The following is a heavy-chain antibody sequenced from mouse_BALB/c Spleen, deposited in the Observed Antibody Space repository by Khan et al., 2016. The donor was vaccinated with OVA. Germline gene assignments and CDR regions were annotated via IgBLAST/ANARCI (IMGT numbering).Heavy chain of an antibody. J-gene: IGHJ3*01. Sequence: EVQLQESGGGLVKPGGSLKLSCAASGFTFSNYGVSWVRQTPEKRLEWVASISSGDTTYYPASVKGRFTISRDNARNFLLLQMNSQRSEDTAMYYCARDYWDAYWGQGTMVTVSA. CDR3: ARDYWDAY. V-gene: IGHV5-6-5*01. CDR2: ISSGDTT. CDR1: GFTFSNYG. D-gene: IGHD4-1*01.